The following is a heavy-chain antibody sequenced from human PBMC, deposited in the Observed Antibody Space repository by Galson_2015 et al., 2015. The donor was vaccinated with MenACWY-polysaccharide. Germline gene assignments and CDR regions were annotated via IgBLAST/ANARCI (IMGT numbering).Heavy chain of an antibody. Sequence: SLRLSCAASGFTFSSYSMNWVRQAPGKGLEWVSYISSGGTIYYSDSLKGGCTIISGNDKNTLYLQKNSLRDDDTAVYYCARVLKGPVCAAPDDWGQGTLVTVSS. J-gene: IGHJ4*02. CDR3: ARVLKGPVCAAPDD. CDR1: GFTFSSYS. V-gene: IGHV3-48*02. D-gene: IGHD2-15*01. CDR2: ISSGGTI.